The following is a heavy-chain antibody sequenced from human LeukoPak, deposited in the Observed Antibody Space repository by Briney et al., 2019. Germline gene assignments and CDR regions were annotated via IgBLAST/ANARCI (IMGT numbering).Heavy chain of an antibody. V-gene: IGHV3-30*18. CDR2: ISYDGSNK. CDR1: RFTFSSYG. Sequence: GGSLRLSCAASRFTFSSYGMHWVRQAPGKGLEWVAVISYDGSNKYYADSVKGRFTISRDNSKNTLYLQMNSLRAEDTAVYYCAKGFLSSGWIFDYWGQGTLVAVSS. D-gene: IGHD6-19*01. CDR3: AKGFLSSGWIFDY. J-gene: IGHJ4*02.